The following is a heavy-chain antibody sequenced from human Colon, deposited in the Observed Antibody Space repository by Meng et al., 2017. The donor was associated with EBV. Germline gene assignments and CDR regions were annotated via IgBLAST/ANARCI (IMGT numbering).Heavy chain of an antibody. CDR2: INHSGST. Sequence: QVQLQQWGAGLLKPSETLSLTCAVYGGSFSGHYWTWIRQPPGKGLEWIGEINHSGSTNYNPSLKSRVTISVDKSKNQFSLKLTSVTAADTAVYYCARGGYYSFDYWGQRTLVTVSS. CDR1: GGSFSGHY. D-gene: IGHD5-18*01. V-gene: IGHV4-34*01. J-gene: IGHJ4*02. CDR3: ARGGYYSFDY.